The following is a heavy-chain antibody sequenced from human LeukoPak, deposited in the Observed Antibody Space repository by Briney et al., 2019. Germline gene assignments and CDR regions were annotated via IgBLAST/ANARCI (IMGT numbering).Heavy chain of an antibody. J-gene: IGHJ6*02. Sequence: PSETLSLTCTVSGGFISSYYWSWIRQPPGKGLEWIGYIYYSGSTNYNLSLKSRVTISVDTSKNQFSLKLSSVTAADTAVYYCARITMVRGVMSYYYYGMDVWGQGTTVTVSS. CDR3: ARITMVRGVMSYYYYGMDV. V-gene: IGHV4-59*01. CDR1: GGFISSYY. D-gene: IGHD3-10*01. CDR2: IYYSGST.